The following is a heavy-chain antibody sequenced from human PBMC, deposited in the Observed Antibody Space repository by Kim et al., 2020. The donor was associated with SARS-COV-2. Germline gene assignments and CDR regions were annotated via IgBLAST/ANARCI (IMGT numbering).Heavy chain of an antibody. CDR1: GFTFDDYA. Sequence: GGSLRLSCAASGFTFDDYAMHWVRQAPGKGLEWVSGISWNSGSIGYADSVKGRFTISRDNAKNSLYLQMNSLRAEDTALYYCAKDSRSYGTGYFDYWGQGTLVTVSS. J-gene: IGHJ4*02. CDR2: ISWNSGSI. V-gene: IGHV3-9*01. D-gene: IGHD3-10*01. CDR3: AKDSRSYGTGYFDY.